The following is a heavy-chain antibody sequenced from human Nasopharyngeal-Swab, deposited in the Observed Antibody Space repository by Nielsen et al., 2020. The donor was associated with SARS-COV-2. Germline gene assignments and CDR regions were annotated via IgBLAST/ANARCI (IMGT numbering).Heavy chain of an antibody. V-gene: IGHV3-23*01. J-gene: IGHJ4*02. CDR1: GFTFRTHA. CDR2: ISGSGGSP. CDR3: AKDGGAYFDS. D-gene: IGHD3-16*01. Sequence: GESLKISCAASGFTFRTHAMTWVRRAPGKGLDWVSLISGSGGSPYYADSVKGRFTISRDDSKNTLYLQMNSLRAEDTAVYYCAKDGGAYFDSWGQGTLVTVSS.